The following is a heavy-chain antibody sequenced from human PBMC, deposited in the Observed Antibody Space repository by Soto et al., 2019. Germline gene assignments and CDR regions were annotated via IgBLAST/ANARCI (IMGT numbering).Heavy chain of an antibody. J-gene: IGHJ4*02. V-gene: IGHV4-31*03. CDR1: GGSISSGGYY. CDR3: ARRDTVTTMFFDY. D-gene: IGHD4-17*01. Sequence: QVQLQESGPGLVKPSQTLSPTCTVSGGSISSGGYYWSWIRQHPGKGLEWIGYIYYSGSTYYNPSLKSRVTISVDTSKNQFSLKLSSVTAADTAVYYCARRDTVTTMFFDYWGQGTLVTVSS. CDR2: IYYSGST.